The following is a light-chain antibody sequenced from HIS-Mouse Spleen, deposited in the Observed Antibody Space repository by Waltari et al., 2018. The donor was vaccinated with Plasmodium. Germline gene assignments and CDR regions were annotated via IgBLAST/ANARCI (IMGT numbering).Light chain of an antibody. V-gene: IGKV3-20*01. CDR3: QQYGSSPYT. Sequence: EIVLTQSPGTLSLSPGARATLSCRASQSVSSSYLAWYQQKPGQAPRLLIYCASSRATGIPDRFSGSGSGTDFTLTISRLEPEDFAVYYCQQYGSSPYTFGQGTKLEIK. J-gene: IGKJ2*01. CDR1: QSVSSSY. CDR2: CAS.